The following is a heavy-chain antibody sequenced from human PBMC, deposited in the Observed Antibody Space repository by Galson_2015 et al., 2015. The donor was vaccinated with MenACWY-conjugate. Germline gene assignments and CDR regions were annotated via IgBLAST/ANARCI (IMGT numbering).Heavy chain of an antibody. D-gene: IGHD2-15*01. CDR1: GFTFSNYA. CDR3: ARSSAQDYYAMDV. J-gene: IGHJ6*02. V-gene: IGHV3-23*01. CDR2: ITGSGDIT. Sequence: SLRLSCAASGFTFSNYAMSWVRQAPGKGLEWVSTITGSGDITYYAGSVKGRFTISRDNSKNTLSLQMKSLRAEDTAVYYCARSSAQDYYAMDVWGQRTTVTVSS.